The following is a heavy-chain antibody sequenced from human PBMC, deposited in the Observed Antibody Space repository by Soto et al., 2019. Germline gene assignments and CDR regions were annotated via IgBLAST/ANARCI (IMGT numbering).Heavy chain of an antibody. D-gene: IGHD4-17*01. CDR1: GFTFSSYG. J-gene: IGHJ4*02. CDR2: ISYDGSNK. Sequence: QVQLVESGGGVVQPGRSLRLSCAASGFTFSSYGMHWVRQAPGKGLGWVAVISYDGSNKYYADSVKGRFTISRDNSKNTLYLQMNSLRAEDTAVYYCAKDPDGDVDYWGQGTLVTVSS. V-gene: IGHV3-30*18. CDR3: AKDPDGDVDY.